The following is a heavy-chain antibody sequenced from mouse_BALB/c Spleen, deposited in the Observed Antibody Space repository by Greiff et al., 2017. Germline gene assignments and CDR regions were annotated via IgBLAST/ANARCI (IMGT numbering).Heavy chain of an antibody. J-gene: IGHJ3*01. CDR1: GYTFTNYY. CDR2: INPYNDYT. D-gene: IGHD1-1*01. Sequence: VQLQQSGAELVRPGASVKISCTAFGYTFTNYYINWVQQRPGQGLDWIGYINPYNDYTNYNQKFKGMATLTVDKSSSTAYMELSSLTSEDSAVYYCATSGDGSNYPFAYWGQGTLVTVSA. CDR3: ATSGDGSNYPFAY. V-gene: IGHV1S45*01.